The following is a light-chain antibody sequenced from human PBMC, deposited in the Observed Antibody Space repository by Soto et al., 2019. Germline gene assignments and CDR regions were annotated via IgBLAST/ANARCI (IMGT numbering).Light chain of an antibody. CDR3: QQYNNWPTWT. V-gene: IGKV3-15*01. Sequence: EIVMTESPATGSVSPVERVTVWCRARQSVGSNLAWYQQKPGQAPRLLIYGASTRATGIPARFSGSGSETEFTLTISSLQAEDSAVYFCQQYNNWPTWTFGQGTKVDIK. J-gene: IGKJ1*01. CDR2: GAS. CDR1: QSVGSN.